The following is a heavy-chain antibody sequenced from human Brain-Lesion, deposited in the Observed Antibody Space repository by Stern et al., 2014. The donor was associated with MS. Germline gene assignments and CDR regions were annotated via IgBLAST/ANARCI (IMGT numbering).Heavy chain of an antibody. CDR1: GFTFRSYG. CDR3: AKDRRGGYNYLYGMDV. CDR2: TSYDGSNK. V-gene: IGHV3-30*18. Sequence: VQLLESGGGVVQPGRSLRLSCTASGFTFRSYGMHWVRQAPGKGLEWLSVTSYDGSNKQYADSVKGRFTISRDNSKNTLYLHLNSLRPEDTAVYHCAKDRRGGYNYLYGMDVWGQGTTVTVSS. J-gene: IGHJ6*02. D-gene: IGHD5-18*01.